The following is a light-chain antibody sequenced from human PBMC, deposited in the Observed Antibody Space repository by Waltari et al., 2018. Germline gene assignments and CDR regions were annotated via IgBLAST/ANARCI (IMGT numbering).Light chain of an antibody. V-gene: IGLV2-14*01. CDR1: SIDVGGYNA. CDR3: SSQSSNNVVL. J-gene: IGLJ2*01. CDR2: DVS. Sequence: QSALTHPPSVSGSPGQSVTIFCTGTSIDVGGYNAVSGYQEHPGQAPRVIIYDVSDRPSGVSDRFSGSKAGNTASLTSSGLQAEDEADYYCSSQSSNNVVLFGGGTKLTVL.